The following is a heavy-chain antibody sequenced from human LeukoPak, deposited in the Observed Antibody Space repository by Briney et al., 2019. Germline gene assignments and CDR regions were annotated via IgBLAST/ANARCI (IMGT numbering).Heavy chain of an antibody. CDR1: VYTFTSYY. CDR3: ARVLYAYGSGSYYFDY. D-gene: IGHD3-10*01. J-gene: IGHJ4*02. V-gene: IGHV1-46*01. CDR2: INPSGGST. Sequence: ASVKVSCKASVYTFTSYYMHWVRQAPGQGLEWMGIINPSGGSTSYAQKFQGRVTMSTDTSTSTVYMELSSLRSEDTAVYYCARVLYAYGSGSYYFDYWGQGTLVTVSS.